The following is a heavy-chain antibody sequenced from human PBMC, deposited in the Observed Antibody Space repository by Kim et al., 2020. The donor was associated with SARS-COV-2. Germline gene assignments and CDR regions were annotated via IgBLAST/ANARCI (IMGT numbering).Heavy chain of an antibody. CDR2: ISSSSSSTI. J-gene: IGHJ4*02. V-gene: IGHV3-48*02. Sequence: GGSLRLSCAASGFTFSSYSMNWVRQAPGKGLEWVSYISSSSSSTIYYADSVKGRFTISRDNAKNSLYLQMNSLRDEDTAVYYCARDQMATINGFDYWGQGALVTVSS. CDR3: ARDQMATINGFDY. D-gene: IGHD5-12*01. CDR1: GFTFSSYS.